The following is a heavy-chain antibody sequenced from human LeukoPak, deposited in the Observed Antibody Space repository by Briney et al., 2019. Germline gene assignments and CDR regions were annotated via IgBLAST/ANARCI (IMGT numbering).Heavy chain of an antibody. V-gene: IGHV1-8*01. J-gene: IGHJ4*02. CDR1: GYTFTSYD. D-gene: IGHD2-2*01. CDR2: MNPNSGNT. CDR3: ARGVTYCSTTRCYGVDY. Sequence: ASVKVSCKASGYTFTSYDINWVQQATGQGLEWMGWMNPNSGNTGYAQKFQGRVTMTRNTSISTAYMELSSLRSEDTAVYYCARGVTYCSTTRCYGVDYWGQGTLVTVSS.